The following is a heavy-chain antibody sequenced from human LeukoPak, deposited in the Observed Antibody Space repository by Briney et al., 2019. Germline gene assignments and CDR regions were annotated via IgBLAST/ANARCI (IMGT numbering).Heavy chain of an antibody. Sequence: APVKSSCKASGYTFTSYAIHWVRQTPGQGLEWMGWITPSGGTNYPQKFQGRVAITWDTSITTAYMDLSRLTSDDTAVYYCARDRYGDGFAHLDFWGQGVLVTVSS. CDR3: ARDRYGDGFAHLDF. CDR1: GYTFTSYA. V-gene: IGHV1-2*02. J-gene: IGHJ4*02. D-gene: IGHD5-24*01. CDR2: ITPSGGT.